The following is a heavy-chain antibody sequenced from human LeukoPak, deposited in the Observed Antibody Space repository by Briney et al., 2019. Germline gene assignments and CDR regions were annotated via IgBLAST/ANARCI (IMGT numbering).Heavy chain of an antibody. CDR1: GFTFSNAW. J-gene: IGHJ5*02. D-gene: IGHD3-10*01. V-gene: IGHV3-15*04. CDR3: TTDILYGGASFDP. CDR2: IESKTDGGTT. Sequence: PGGSLRLSCAASGFTFSNAWMNWVRQTPGKGLEWVGRIESKTDGGTTDYAAPVKGRFTISRVDSKNTLYLQMNSLKTEDTAVYYCTTDILYGGASFDPWCQGTLVTVSS.